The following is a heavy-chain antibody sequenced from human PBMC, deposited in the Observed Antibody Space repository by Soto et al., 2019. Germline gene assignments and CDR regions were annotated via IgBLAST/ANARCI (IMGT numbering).Heavy chain of an antibody. CDR2: IYYSGST. CDR3: ARIQVVYYDSSGYSSYGMDV. J-gene: IGHJ6*02. V-gene: IGHV4-59*01. CDR1: GGSISSYY. Sequence: SETLSLTCTVSGGSISSYYWSWIRQPPGKGLEWIGYIYYSGSTNYNPSLKSRVTISVDTSKNQFSLKLSSVTAADTAAYYCARIQVVYYDSSGYSSYGMDVWGQGTTVTVSS. D-gene: IGHD3-22*01.